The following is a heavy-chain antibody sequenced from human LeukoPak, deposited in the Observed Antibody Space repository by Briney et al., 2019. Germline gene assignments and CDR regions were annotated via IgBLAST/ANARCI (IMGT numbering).Heavy chain of an antibody. CDR1: GFTFSKYG. J-gene: IGHJ4*02. V-gene: IGHV3-33*01. CDR3: AREWGLIAVAGGPGY. CDR2: IWYDGQNK. D-gene: IGHD6-19*01. Sequence: GGSLRLSCAASGFTFSKYGMHWVRQAPGKGLEWVALIWYDGQNKYYADSVKGRFNISRGNSKSTLFLQMNDLRAEDTALYFCAREWGLIAVAGGPGYWGQGTPVTVSS.